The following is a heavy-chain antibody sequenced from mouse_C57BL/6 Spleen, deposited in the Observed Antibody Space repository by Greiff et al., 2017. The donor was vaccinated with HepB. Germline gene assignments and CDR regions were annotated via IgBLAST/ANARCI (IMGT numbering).Heavy chain of an antibody. CDR2: IDPSDSYT. CDR1: GYTFTSYW. D-gene: IGHD2-3*01. V-gene: IGHV1-69*01. Sequence: QVQLQQPGAELVMPGASVKLSCKASGYTFTSYWMHWVKQRPGQGLEWIGEIDPSDSYTNYNQKFKGKSTLTVDKSSSPAYMQLSSLTSADSSVYYCARDGYYEGSLFAYWGQGTLVTVSA. J-gene: IGHJ3*01. CDR3: ARDGYYEGSLFAY.